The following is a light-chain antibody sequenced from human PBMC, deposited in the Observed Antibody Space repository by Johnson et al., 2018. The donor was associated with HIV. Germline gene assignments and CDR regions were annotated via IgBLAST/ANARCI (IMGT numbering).Light chain of an antibody. CDR2: ENN. V-gene: IGLV1-51*02. CDR3: GTWDSSLSAGP. J-gene: IGLJ1*01. Sequence: QSVLTQPPSVSAAPGQKVTISCSGSSSNIGNNYVSWYQQLPGTAPKLLIYENNKRPSVIPDRFSGSKSGTSATLGITGLQTGDEADYYCGTWDSSLSAGPFGAGTKVTVL. CDR1: SSNIGNNY.